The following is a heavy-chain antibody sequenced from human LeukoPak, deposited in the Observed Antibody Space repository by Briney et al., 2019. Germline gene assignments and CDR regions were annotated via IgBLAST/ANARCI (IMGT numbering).Heavy chain of an antibody. CDR3: ARDATDYGDYEFDY. D-gene: IGHD4-17*01. CDR2: IYYSGST. Sequence: SETLSLTCTVSGGSTSSYYWSWIRQPPGKGLEWIGYIYYSGSTNYNPSLKSRVTISVDTSKNQFSLKLSSVTAADTAVYYCARDATDYGDYEFDYWGQGTLVTVSS. CDR1: GGSTSSYY. V-gene: IGHV4-59*01. J-gene: IGHJ4*02.